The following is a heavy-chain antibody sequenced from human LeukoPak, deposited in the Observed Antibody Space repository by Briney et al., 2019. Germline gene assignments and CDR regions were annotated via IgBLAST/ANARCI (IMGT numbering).Heavy chain of an antibody. CDR3: AREGDPGSGYNYGNWLDP. CDR2: IYYSGSS. D-gene: IGHD5-12*01. Sequence: KAWGSLRLSCAASGFTFSSYGMSWVRQAPGKGLEWIGSIYYSGSSFDNPALKSRVTISVDTSKNQFSLKLSSVTAADTAVYYCAREGDPGSGYNYGNWLDPWGQGTLVTVSS. V-gene: IGHV4-39*02. J-gene: IGHJ5*02. CDR1: GFTFSSYG.